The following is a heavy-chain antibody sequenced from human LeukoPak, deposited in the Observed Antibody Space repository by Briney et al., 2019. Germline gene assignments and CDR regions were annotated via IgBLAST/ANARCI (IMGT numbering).Heavy chain of an antibody. Sequence: SQTLSLTCAVSGGSISSGGYSWSWIRQPPGKGLEWIGYIYHSGSTYYNPSLRSRVTISVDRSKNQFSLKLSSVTAADTAVYYCARAPLGDAFDIWGQGTMVTVSS. CDR1: GGSISSGGYS. CDR3: ARAPLGDAFDI. J-gene: IGHJ3*02. V-gene: IGHV4-30-2*01. CDR2: IYHSGST. D-gene: IGHD7-27*01.